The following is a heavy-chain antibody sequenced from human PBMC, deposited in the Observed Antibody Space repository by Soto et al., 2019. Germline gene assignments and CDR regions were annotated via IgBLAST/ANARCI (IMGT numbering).Heavy chain of an antibody. J-gene: IGHJ6*04. D-gene: IGHD6-13*01. CDR3: ARLIAAAGTAADDVYYYYGMDV. CDR2: IYPGDSDT. V-gene: IGHV5-51*01. Sequence: GAEVKKPGESLKISCKGSGYSFTSYWIGWVRQMPGKGLEWMGIIYPGDSDTRYSPSFQGQVTISADKSISPAYLQWSSLKASDTSMYYCARLIAAAGTAADDVYYYYGMDVWGKGTTVTVSS. CDR1: GYSFTSYW.